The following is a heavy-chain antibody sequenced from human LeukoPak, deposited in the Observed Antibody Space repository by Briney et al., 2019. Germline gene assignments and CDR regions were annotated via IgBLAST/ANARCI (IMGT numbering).Heavy chain of an antibody. CDR3: ARVGSGYYYFDY. V-gene: IGHV4-59*11. Sequence: SETLSLTCTVSGGFISSHYWSWIRQPPGKGLEWIGYIYYTGSPNYNPSLKSRVTISVDTSKNQFSLKLSSVTAADTAVYYCARVGSGYYYFDYWGQGTLVTVSS. D-gene: IGHD3-22*01. CDR2: IYYTGSP. J-gene: IGHJ4*02. CDR1: GGFISSHY.